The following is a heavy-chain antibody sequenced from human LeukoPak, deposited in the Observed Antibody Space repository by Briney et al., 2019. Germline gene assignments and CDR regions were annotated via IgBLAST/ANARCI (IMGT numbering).Heavy chain of an antibody. V-gene: IGHV1-18*01. D-gene: IGHD2-2*01. CDR3: ARTCISNSCYFIY. Sequence: ASVKVSCKASGYTFTSYGITWLRQAPGQGLEWMGWINAYNGNTNYAQHLQGRVTMTTDTSTSTAYMELRSLTSDDTALYYCARTCISNSCYFIYWGQGTLVTVSS. CDR2: INAYNGNT. CDR1: GYTFTSYG. J-gene: IGHJ4*02.